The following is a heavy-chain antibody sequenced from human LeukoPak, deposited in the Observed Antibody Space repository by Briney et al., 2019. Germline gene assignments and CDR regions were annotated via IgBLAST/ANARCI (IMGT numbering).Heavy chain of an antibody. J-gene: IGHJ3*02. CDR3: ARGEYYYDSPSAGAFDI. D-gene: IGHD3-22*01. Sequence: ASVKVSCKASGYTFTSYGISWVRQAPGQGLEWMGWISAYNGNTNYAQKLQGRVTMTTDTSTSTAYMELRSLRSDDTAVYYCARGEYYYDSPSAGAFDIWGQGTMVTVSS. CDR2: ISAYNGNT. V-gene: IGHV1-18*01. CDR1: GYTFTSYG.